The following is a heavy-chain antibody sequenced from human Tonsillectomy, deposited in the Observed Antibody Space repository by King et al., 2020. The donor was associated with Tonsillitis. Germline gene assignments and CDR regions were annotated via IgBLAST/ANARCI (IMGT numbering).Heavy chain of an antibody. J-gene: IGHJ5*02. D-gene: IGHD1/OR15-1a*01. V-gene: IGHV3-48*01. CDR3: ARDKHWNMASNWFDP. Sequence: VQLVESGGGLVQPGGSLRLSCTASGFTFSSYSMNWVRQAPGKGWEWVSFISSSSSTIDYADSVKGRFTISRDNAKNSLYLQMNSLRAEDTAVYYCARDKHWNMASNWFDPWGQGTLVTVSS. CDR2: ISSSSSTI. CDR1: GFTFSSYS.